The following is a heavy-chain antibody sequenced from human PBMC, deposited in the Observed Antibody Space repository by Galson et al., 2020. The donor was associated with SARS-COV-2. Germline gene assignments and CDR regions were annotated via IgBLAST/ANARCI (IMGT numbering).Heavy chain of an antibody. CDR2: ISWNSGNV. Sequence: GGSLRLSCAASGFKFNDFAMHCVRQAPGKGLEWVSGISWNSGNVDYADSVKGRLTISRDNAKNSLYLQMNSLRAEDTALYYCAKDSYYDILTGYSGAFDIWGQGTMVTVSS. D-gene: IGHD3-9*01. V-gene: IGHV3-9*01. J-gene: IGHJ3*02. CDR3: AKDSYYDILTGYSGAFDI. CDR1: GFKFNDFA.